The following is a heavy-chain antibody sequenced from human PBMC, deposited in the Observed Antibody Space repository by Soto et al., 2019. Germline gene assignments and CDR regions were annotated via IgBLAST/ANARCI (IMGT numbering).Heavy chain of an antibody. CDR1: GGTFSSYA. D-gene: IGHD1-20*01. CDR2: IIPIFGTA. V-gene: IGHV1-69*13. Sequence: GASVKVSCKASGGTFSSYAINWVRQAPGQGLEWMGGIIPIFGTANYAQKFQGRVTITADESTSTAYMELSSLRSEDTAVYYCARWTYPPYNWNHKAYFDYWGQGTLVTVSS. CDR3: ARWTYPPYNWNHKAYFDY. J-gene: IGHJ4*02.